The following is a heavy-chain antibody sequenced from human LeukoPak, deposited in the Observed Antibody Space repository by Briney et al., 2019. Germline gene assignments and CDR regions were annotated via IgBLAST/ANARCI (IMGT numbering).Heavy chain of an antibody. Sequence: GESLKISCKGSGYNFANYWIGWVRQMPGKGLEWMGVIYPGESVPRYSPSVQDQVTISADKSISTAYLQWSSLRSSDTAVYYCARGSPDIDYWGQGTLVTVSS. CDR1: GYNFANYW. D-gene: IGHD3-9*01. J-gene: IGHJ4*02. CDR3: ARGSPDIDY. CDR2: IYPGESVP. V-gene: IGHV5-51*01.